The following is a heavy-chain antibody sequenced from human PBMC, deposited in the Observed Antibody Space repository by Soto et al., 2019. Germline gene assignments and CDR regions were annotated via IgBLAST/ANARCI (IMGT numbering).Heavy chain of an antibody. D-gene: IGHD5-18*01. CDR3: AKADTAKGTVQFDY. CDR2: ISWNSGSI. CDR1: GFTFDDYA. J-gene: IGHJ4*02. Sequence: EVQLVESGGGLVQPGRSLRLSCAASGFTFDDYAMHWVRQAPGKGLEWVSGISWNSGSIGYADSVKGRFTISRDNAKNSLYLQMNSLRAEDTALYYCAKADTAKGTVQFDYWGQGTLVTVSS. V-gene: IGHV3-9*01.